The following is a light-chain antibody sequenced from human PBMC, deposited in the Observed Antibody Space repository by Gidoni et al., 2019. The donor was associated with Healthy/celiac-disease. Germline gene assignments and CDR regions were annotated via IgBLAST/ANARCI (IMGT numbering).Light chain of an antibody. Sequence: QSALTQPASVSGSPGQSITISCTGTSSDVGSYNLVSWYQQHPGKAPKLMIYEGSKRPSGVSNRCSGSKSGNTASLTSSGLQAEDEADYYCCSYAGSSTFAYVFGTGTKVTVL. V-gene: IGLV2-23*03. CDR1: SSDVGSYNL. CDR2: EGS. CDR3: CSYAGSSTFAYV. J-gene: IGLJ1*01.